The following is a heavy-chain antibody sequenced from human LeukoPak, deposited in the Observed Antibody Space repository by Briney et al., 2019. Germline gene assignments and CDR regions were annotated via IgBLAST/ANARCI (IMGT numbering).Heavy chain of an antibody. Sequence: PGGSLRLSCAASGVTFSSYGMSWVRQAPGKGLEWVTFVRSDGSDKYYADSVKGRFTFSRDNSKNTVYLQMNSLRPEDTAVYYCVRDRDWAFDYWGQGSLVTVSS. CDR1: GVTFSSYG. V-gene: IGHV3-30*02. CDR2: VRSDGSDK. J-gene: IGHJ4*02. D-gene: IGHD2-21*02. CDR3: VRDRDWAFDY.